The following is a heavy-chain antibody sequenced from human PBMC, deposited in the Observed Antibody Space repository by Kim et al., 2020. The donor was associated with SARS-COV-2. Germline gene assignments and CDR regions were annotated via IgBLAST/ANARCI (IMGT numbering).Heavy chain of an antibody. CDR1: GFSVSDNY. V-gene: IGHV3-53*01. CDR3: ARGGALGYSESYGMDV. D-gene: IGHD5-18*01. CDR2: IYSGGST. Sequence: GGSLRLSCAASGFSVSDNYMSWVRQAPGKGLEWVSIIYSGGSTYYTDSVKVRFTISRDDSKNTLYLQMSNLSADDTAVYYCARGGALGYSESYGMDVWGQGTTVTVSS. J-gene: IGHJ6*02.